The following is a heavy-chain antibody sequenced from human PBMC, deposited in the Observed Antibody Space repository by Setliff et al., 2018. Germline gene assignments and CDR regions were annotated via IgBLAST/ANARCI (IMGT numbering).Heavy chain of an antibody. J-gene: IGHJ4*02. V-gene: IGHV4-59*11. D-gene: IGHD5-12*01. CDR3: ARGGTFRYFDY. Sequence: SETLSLTCTVSGGSISSHYWSWIRQPPGKGLEWIGYIYYSGIANYSPSLKSRLTISVDTSKNQFSPKLRSVTAADTAVYYCARGGTFRYFDYWGQGTPVTVSS. CDR1: GGSISSHY. CDR2: IYYSGIA.